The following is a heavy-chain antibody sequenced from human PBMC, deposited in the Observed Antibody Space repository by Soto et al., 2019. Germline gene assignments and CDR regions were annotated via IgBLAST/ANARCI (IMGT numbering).Heavy chain of an antibody. Sequence: ASVKVSCKASGYTFTSYGISWVRQAPGQGLEWMGWISAYNGNTNYAQKLQGRVTMTTGTSTSTAYMELRSLRSDDTAVYYCARETAYYYDRKYYYYGMDVWGQGTTVTVS. CDR3: ARETAYYYDRKYYYYGMDV. V-gene: IGHV1-18*01. D-gene: IGHD3-22*01. J-gene: IGHJ6*02. CDR2: ISAYNGNT. CDR1: GYTFTSYG.